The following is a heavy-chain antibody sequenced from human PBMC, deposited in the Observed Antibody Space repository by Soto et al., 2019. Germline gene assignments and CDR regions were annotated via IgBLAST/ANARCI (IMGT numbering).Heavy chain of an antibody. CDR2: IYPGDSDT. D-gene: IGHD2-2*01. V-gene: IGHV5-51*01. Sequence: GESLKISCKGSGYSFTSYWIGWVRQMPGKGLEWMGIIYPGDSDTRYSPSFQGQVTISADKSISTAYLQWSSLKASDTAMYYCARGDIVVVPAANDDYYYYYGMDVWGQGTTVTVSS. CDR1: GYSFTSYW. J-gene: IGHJ6*02. CDR3: ARGDIVVVPAANDDYYYYYGMDV.